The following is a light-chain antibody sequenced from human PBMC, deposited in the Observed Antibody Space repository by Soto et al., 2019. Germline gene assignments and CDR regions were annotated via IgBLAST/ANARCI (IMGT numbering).Light chain of an antibody. J-gene: IGKJ1*01. CDR1: QSVSRT. V-gene: IGKV3-11*01. CDR3: QQRYNWPQT. Sequence: EVVLTQSPATLSLSPGERANLSYRTSQSVSRTLAWYQQKSGQAPRLLIYDASNRATGIPTRFSGSGSGTDFTLTISSLEPEDFAVYYCQQRYNWPQTFGQGTKVEIK. CDR2: DAS.